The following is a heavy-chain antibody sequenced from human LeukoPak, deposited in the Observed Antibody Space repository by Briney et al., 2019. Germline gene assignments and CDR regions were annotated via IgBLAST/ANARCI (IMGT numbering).Heavy chain of an antibody. J-gene: IGHJ4*02. CDR3: ARDHTPFIAVAGLDY. Sequence: GGSLRLSCAASGFTFSSYSMNWVRQAPGKGLEWVSYISSSSSTIYYADSVKGRFTISRDNAKSSLYLQMNSLRAEDTAVYYCARDHTPFIAVAGLDYWGQGTLVTVSS. D-gene: IGHD6-19*01. CDR1: GFTFSSYS. V-gene: IGHV3-48*01. CDR2: ISSSSSTI.